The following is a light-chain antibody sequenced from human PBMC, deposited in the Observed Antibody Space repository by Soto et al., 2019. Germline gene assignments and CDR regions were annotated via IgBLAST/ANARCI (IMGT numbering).Light chain of an antibody. CDR3: QQYNNWPYT. Sequence: EIVMTQSPATLSVSPGERATLSCRASQSVTSNLAWYQQKPGQAPRLLIYGASIRATGIPARFSGSGSGTEFTLTISSLQSEDFAVYYCQQYNNWPYTFGLGTKLEIK. CDR2: GAS. V-gene: IGKV3-15*01. J-gene: IGKJ2*01. CDR1: QSVTSN.